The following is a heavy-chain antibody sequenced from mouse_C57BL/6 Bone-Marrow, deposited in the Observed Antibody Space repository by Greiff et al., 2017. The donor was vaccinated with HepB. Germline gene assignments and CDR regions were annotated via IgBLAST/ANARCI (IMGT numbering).Heavy chain of an antibody. Sequence: EVQLVESGPGLAKPSQTLSLTCSVTGYSITSDYWNWIRKFPGNKLEYMGYISYSGSTYYNPSLKSRISITRDTSNNQYSLQLYAVTTEDKATYYCARYRTTVETLDYWGQGTTLTGSS. J-gene: IGHJ2*01. CDR2: ISYSGST. D-gene: IGHD1-1*01. V-gene: IGHV3-8*01. CDR3: ARYRTTVETLDY. CDR1: GYSITSDY.